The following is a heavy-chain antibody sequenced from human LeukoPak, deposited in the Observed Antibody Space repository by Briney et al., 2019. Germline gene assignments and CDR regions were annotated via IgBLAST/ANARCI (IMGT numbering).Heavy chain of an antibody. CDR1: GFTFSSYS. V-gene: IGHV3-21*01. J-gene: IGHJ4*02. CDR3: ARTYSSGWFPRPPDYIDY. CDR2: ISSSSYI. Sequence: GGSLRLSCAASGFTFSSYSMNWVRQAPGKGLEWVSSISSSSYIYYADSVKGRFTISRDDAKNSLYLQMKSLRAEDTAVYYCARTYSSGWFPRPPDYIDYWGQGTLVTVSS. D-gene: IGHD6-13*01.